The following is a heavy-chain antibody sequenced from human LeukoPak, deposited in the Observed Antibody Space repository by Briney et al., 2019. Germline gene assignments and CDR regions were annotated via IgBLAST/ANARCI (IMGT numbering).Heavy chain of an antibody. Sequence: GGSLRLSCAASGFTFSSDAMSWVRQAPGKGLEWVSAISGSGGSTYYADCVKGRFTIVGDNSKNTLYLQMNSLRAEGTAVYYCAKDLKAATIAAAGRGVDYWGQGTLVTVSS. CDR2: ISGSGGST. V-gene: IGHV3-23*01. CDR3: AKDLKAATIAAAGRGVDY. J-gene: IGHJ4*02. D-gene: IGHD6-13*01. CDR1: GFTFSSDA.